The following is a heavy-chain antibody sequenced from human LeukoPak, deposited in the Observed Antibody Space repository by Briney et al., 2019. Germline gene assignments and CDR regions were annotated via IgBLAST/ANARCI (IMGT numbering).Heavy chain of an antibody. CDR3: ARSGEIITTESPYYFDY. V-gene: IGHV4-31*03. Sequence: SQTLSLTCTVSGGSISSGGYYWSWIRQHPGKGLEWIGYIYYSGSTYYNPSLKSRVTISVDTSKNQFSLKLSSVPAADTAVYYCARSGEIITTESPYYFDYWGQGTLVTVSS. CDR2: IYYSGST. J-gene: IGHJ4*02. CDR1: GGSISSGGYY. D-gene: IGHD3-22*01.